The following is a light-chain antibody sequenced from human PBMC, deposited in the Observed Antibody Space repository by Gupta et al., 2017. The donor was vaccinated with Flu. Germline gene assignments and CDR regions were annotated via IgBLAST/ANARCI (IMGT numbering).Light chain of an antibody. CDR3: QQDGSSPVT. CDR2: GAT. Sequence: SLSPGERVTLSCGASQSGTSAYLAWYQQRPGQAPRVPIYGATSRATGIPARFSGSGSRTNFTLTINSLEPEDFAVYYCQQDGSSPVTFGGGTKLEIK. V-gene: IGKV3-20*01. J-gene: IGKJ4*01. CDR1: QSGTSAY.